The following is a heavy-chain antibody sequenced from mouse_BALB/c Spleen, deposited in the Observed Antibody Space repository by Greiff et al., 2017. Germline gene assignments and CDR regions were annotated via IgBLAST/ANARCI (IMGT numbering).Heavy chain of an antibody. V-gene: IGHV1-4*02. CDR1: GYTFTSYT. CDR2: INPSSGYT. J-gene: IGHJ4*01. Sequence: VQLQQSAAELARPGASVKMSCKASGYTFTSYTMHWVKQRPGQGLEWIGYINPSSGYTEYNQKFKDKTTLTADKSSSTAYMQLSSLTSEDSAVYYCARQTTATAMDYWGQGTSVTVSS. D-gene: IGHD1-2*01. CDR3: ARQTTATAMDY.